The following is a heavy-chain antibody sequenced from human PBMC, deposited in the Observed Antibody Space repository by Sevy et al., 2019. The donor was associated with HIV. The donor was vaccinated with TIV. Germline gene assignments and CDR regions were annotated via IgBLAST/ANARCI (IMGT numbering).Heavy chain of an antibody. Sequence: GGSLRLSCAASGFTFSHHNMNWVRQAPGKGLEWISYISKSGSTTYFADSVRGRFTISRDNAKNSLYLQMNSLRDEDTAVYYCASQDYYGSGSYYTWGQGTLVTVSS. D-gene: IGHD3-10*01. V-gene: IGHV3-48*02. CDR1: GFTFSHHN. CDR3: ASQDYYGSGSYYT. J-gene: IGHJ5*02. CDR2: ISKSGSTT.